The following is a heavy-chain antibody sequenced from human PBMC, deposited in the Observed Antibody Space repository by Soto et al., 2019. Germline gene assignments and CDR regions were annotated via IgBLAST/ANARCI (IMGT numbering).Heavy chain of an antibody. CDR1: GGSINGYY. CDR3: ARHYRSGWSVNFYY. Sequence: SETLSLTCTVSGGSINGYYWSWIRQPPGEGLEWIGYIYYTGSTHYNPSLRSRATMSVDTSNNQFFLKLSSVTAADTAVYYCARHYRSGWSVNFYYWGQGTLVTVSS. D-gene: IGHD6-19*01. V-gene: IGHV4-59*08. CDR2: IYYTGST. J-gene: IGHJ4*02.